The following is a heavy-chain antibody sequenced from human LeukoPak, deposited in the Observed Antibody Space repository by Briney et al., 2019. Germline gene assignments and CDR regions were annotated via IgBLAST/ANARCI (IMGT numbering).Heavy chain of an antibody. CDR2: IYPGDSDT. J-gene: IGHJ4*02. D-gene: IGHD1-1*01. CDR1: GYSFSNYW. CDR3: ARQNAEVSYFDY. V-gene: IGHV5-51*01. Sequence: PGESLKISCEGSGYSFSNYWIGWVRQMPGKGLEWMGIIYPGDSDTRYSPSFQGQVTISVDKSINTAYLQWSSLKASDTAIYYCARQNAEVSYFDYWGQGTLVTVSS.